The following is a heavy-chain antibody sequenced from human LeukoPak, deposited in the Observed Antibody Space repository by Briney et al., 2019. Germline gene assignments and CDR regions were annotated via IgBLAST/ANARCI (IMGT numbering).Heavy chain of an antibody. V-gene: IGHV1-69*04. CDR1: GGTFSSYA. J-gene: IGHJ4*02. CDR2: IIPILGIA. Sequence: GASVKVSCKASGGTFSSYAISWVRQAPGQGLEWMGSIIPILGIANYAQKFQGRVTITADKSTSTAYLALSSLRSEDAAVYYCARVPRIAAAGPDFDYWGQGTLVTVSS. CDR3: ARVPRIAAAGPDFDY. D-gene: IGHD6-13*01.